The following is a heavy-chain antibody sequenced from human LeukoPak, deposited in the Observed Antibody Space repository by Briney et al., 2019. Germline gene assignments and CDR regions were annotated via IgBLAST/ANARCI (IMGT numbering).Heavy chain of an antibody. Sequence: PSETLSLTCTVSGDSISSGSYYWSWIRQPAGTGLEWIGRIYTSGSTDYNPSLKSRVTVSLDTSKNHFSLKLSSVTATDTAVYYCARERYCGSPDCYVFDPWGQGMLVTVSS. V-gene: IGHV4-61*02. J-gene: IGHJ5*02. CDR3: ARERYCGSPDCYVFDP. CDR2: IYTSGST. CDR1: GDSISSGSYY. D-gene: IGHD2-2*01.